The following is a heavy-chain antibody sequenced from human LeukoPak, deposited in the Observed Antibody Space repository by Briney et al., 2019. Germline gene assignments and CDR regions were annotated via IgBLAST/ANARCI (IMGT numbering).Heavy chain of an antibody. D-gene: IGHD2-2*01. CDR3: ARVPIPPHCSSTSCYSIDY. CDR1: GGSISSGGYY. V-gene: IGHV4-31*03. Sequence: SETLSLTCTLSGGSISSGGYYWSWIRQHRGEGLEWIGYIYYSGSTYYNPSLKSRVTISVDTSKNQYSLKLSSVTAADTAVYYCARVPIPPHCSSTSCYSIDYWGQGTLVTVSS. CDR2: IYYSGST. J-gene: IGHJ4*02.